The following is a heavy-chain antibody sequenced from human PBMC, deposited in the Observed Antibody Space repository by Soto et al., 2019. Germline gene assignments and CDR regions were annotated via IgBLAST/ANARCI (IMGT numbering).Heavy chain of an antibody. CDR1: GGSISSYY. J-gene: IGHJ4*02. CDR3: ASYEFWSGYGYFDY. CDR2: IYYSGST. D-gene: IGHD3-3*01. Sequence: PSETLSLTCTVSGGSISSYYWSWVRQPPGKGLEWIGYIYYSGSTNYNPSRKSRVTISVDTSKTQCSLKLSSVNAADTAVYYFASYEFWSGYGYFDYPGQGPLGTVSS. V-gene: IGHV4-59*01.